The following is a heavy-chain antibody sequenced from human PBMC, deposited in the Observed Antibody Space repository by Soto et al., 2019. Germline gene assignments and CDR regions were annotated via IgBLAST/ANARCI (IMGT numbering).Heavy chain of an antibody. CDR2: INSDGSST. CDR3: VRTSLVVAAATREDY. D-gene: IGHD2-15*01. Sequence: EVQLVESGGGLVQPGGSLRLSCAASGFTFSSYWMHWVRQAPGKGLVWVSRINSDGSSTSYPDSVKGRFTISGDNAKNALYRQMNSLRAEDTALYYCVRTSLVVAAATREDYWGQGTLVTVSS. J-gene: IGHJ4*02. CDR1: GFTFSSYW. V-gene: IGHV3-74*01.